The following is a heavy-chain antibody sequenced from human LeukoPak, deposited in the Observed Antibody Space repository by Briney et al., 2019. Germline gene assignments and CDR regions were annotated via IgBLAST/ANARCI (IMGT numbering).Heavy chain of an antibody. CDR2: IYHSGST. V-gene: IGHV4-38-2*01. J-gene: IGHJ5*02. Sequence: PSETLSLTCAVSGYSISSGYYWGWIRQPPGKGLEWIGSIYHSGSTYYNPSLKSRVTISVDTSKNQFSLKLSSVTAAATAVYYCARTGPSHYYGSGTSRFDPWGQGTLVTVSS. D-gene: IGHD3-10*01. CDR3: ARTGPSHYYGSGTSRFDP. CDR1: GYSISSGYY.